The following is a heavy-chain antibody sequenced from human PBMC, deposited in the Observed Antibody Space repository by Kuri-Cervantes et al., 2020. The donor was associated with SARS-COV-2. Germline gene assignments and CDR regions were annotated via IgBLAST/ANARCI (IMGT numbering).Heavy chain of an antibody. D-gene: IGHD5-12*01. CDR2: IYYSGSA. V-gene: IGHV4-39*07. CDR1: GGSISSSSYY. CDR3: ALRIVATIGFDY. Sequence: ESLKISCTVSGGSISSSSYYWGWIRQPPRKGLEWIGSIYYSGSAYYNPSLKSRVTISVDTSKNQFSLKLSSVTAADTAVYYCALRIVATIGFDYWGQGTLVTVSS. J-gene: IGHJ4*02.